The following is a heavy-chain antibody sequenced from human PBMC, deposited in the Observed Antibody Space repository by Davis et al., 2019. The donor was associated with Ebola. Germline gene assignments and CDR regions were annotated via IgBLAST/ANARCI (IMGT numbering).Heavy chain of an antibody. J-gene: IGHJ6*02. Sequence: PGGSLRLSCAASGFTFSSYSMNWVRQAPGKGLEWVSYISSSISTIYYADSVKGRFTISRDNAKNSLYLQMNSLRDEDTAVYYCARDAATGTYYYYGMDVWGQGTTVTVSS. CDR2: ISSSISTI. CDR1: GFTFSSYS. V-gene: IGHV3-48*02. D-gene: IGHD1-1*01. CDR3: ARDAATGTYYYYGMDV.